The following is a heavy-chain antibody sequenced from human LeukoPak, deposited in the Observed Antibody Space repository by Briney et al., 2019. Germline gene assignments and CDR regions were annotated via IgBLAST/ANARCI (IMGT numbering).Heavy chain of an antibody. CDR2: IGSSGTYI. J-gene: IGHJ4*02. CDR3: ARDKYCTGRDCYGGSKFDY. V-gene: IGHV3-21*01. Sequence: GGSLRLSCAASGSTSSSYSMNWVRQAPGKGLEWVSSIGSSGTYIYYADSVKGRFTISRDNAKNSLYLQMNSLRAEDTAVYYCARDKYCTGRDCYGGSKFDYWGQGTLVTVSS. D-gene: IGHD2-8*02. CDR1: GSTSSSYS.